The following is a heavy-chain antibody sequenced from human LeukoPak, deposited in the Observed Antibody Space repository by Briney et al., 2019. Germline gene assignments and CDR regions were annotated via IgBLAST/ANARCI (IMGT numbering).Heavy chain of an antibody. J-gene: IGHJ6*02. Sequence: GGSLRLSCAASGLTFSKSALTWVRQAPGKGLEWVSTITDVGDIFYTYSVRGRFTTSRDNSKSTVYMQTSGLRVEDTAVYHCASDSPYYGMDVWGQGTTVTVSS. CDR1: GLTFSKSA. CDR2: ITDVGDI. CDR3: ASDSPYYGMDV. V-gene: IGHV3-23*01. D-gene: IGHD2-21*01.